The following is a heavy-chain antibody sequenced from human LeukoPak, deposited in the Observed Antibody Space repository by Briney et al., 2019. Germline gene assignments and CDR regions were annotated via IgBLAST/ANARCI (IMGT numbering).Heavy chain of an antibody. Sequence: PGGSLRLSCAASGFTFSSYWMSWVRQAPGKGLEWVANIKQDGSEKYYVDSVKGRFTISRDNSKNTLYLQMNSLRAEDTAVYYCARLAYSSGWYAAFDYWGQGTLVTVSS. CDR3: ARLAYSSGWYAAFDY. V-gene: IGHV3-7*03. D-gene: IGHD6-19*01. CDR2: IKQDGSEK. CDR1: GFTFSSYW. J-gene: IGHJ4*02.